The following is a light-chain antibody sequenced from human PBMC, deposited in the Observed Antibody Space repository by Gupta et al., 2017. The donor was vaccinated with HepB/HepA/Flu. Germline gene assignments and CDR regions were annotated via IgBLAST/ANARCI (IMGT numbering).Light chain of an antibody. CDR2: AAS. CDR1: QAISNY. CDR3: QKYNSAPFT. Sequence: DISMSQSLPSLSASLGDRVTITCRASQAISNYLAWYQQKPGKVPKLLIYAASTLQSGVPSRFSGSGSGTDFTLTISSLQPEDVATYYCQKYNSAPFTFGGGTKVEIK. V-gene: IGKV1-27*01. J-gene: IGKJ4*01.